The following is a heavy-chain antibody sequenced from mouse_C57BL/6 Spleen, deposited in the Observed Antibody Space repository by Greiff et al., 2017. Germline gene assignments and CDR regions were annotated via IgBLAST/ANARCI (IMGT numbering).Heavy chain of an antibody. CDR2: IYPGSGST. Sequence: QVHVKQPGAELVKPGASVKMSCKASGYTFTSYWITWVKQRPGQGLEWIGDIYPGSGSTNYNEKFKSKATLTVDTSSSTAYMQLSSLTSEDSAVYYCARGDDYDVRGYYAMDYWGQGTSVTVSS. CDR1: GYTFTSYW. D-gene: IGHD2-4*01. CDR3: ARGDDYDVRGYYAMDY. J-gene: IGHJ4*01. V-gene: IGHV1-55*01.